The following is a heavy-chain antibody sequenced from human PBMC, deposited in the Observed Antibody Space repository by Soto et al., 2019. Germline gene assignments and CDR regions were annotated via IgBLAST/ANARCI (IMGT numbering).Heavy chain of an antibody. CDR1: GFTFSSYG. J-gene: IGHJ4*02. D-gene: IGHD2-15*01. CDR3: ARGNLGYCSGGSCFLDY. CDR2: IWYDGSNK. Sequence: QVQLVESGGGVVQPGRSLRLSCAASGFTFSSYGMHWVRQAPGKGLEWVAVIWYDGSNKYYADSVKGRFTIPRDNSKNTLYLQMNSLRAEGTAVYYCARGNLGYCSGGSCFLDYWGQGTLVTVSS. V-gene: IGHV3-33*01.